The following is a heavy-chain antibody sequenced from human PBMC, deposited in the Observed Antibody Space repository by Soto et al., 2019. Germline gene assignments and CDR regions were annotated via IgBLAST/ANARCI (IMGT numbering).Heavy chain of an antibody. Sequence: QLQLQESGPGLVKPSETLSLTCTVSGGSISSSSYYWGWIRQPPGKGLEWIGSIYYSGSTYYNPSLKSRVTISVDTSKNQFSLKLSSVTAADTAVYYCARLNLPQRNYYYDSSGYYRGYYYGMDVWGQGTTVTVSS. V-gene: IGHV4-39*01. D-gene: IGHD3-22*01. J-gene: IGHJ6*02. CDR1: GGSISSSSYY. CDR3: ARLNLPQRNYYYDSSGYYRGYYYGMDV. CDR2: IYYSGST.